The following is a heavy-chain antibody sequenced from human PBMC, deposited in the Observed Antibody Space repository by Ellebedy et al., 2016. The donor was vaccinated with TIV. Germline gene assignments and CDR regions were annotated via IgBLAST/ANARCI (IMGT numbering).Heavy chain of an antibody. D-gene: IGHD3-3*01. CDR3: ATLPHYDFWINP. Sequence: ASVKVSXXVSGYTLTELSMHWVRQAPGKGLEWMGGFDPEDGETIYAQKFQGRVTMTEDTSTDTAYMELSSLRSEDTAVYYCATLPHYDFWINPWGQGTLVTVSS. J-gene: IGHJ5*02. CDR2: FDPEDGET. CDR1: GYTLTELS. V-gene: IGHV1-24*01.